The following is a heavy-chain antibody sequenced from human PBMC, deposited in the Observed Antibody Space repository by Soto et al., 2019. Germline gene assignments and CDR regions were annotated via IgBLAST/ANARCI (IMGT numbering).Heavy chain of an antibody. CDR3: ARHSASSWSYYYYMDV. V-gene: IGHV4-39*01. CDR1: GGSISSSNYY. J-gene: IGHJ6*03. CDR2: IYYSGST. D-gene: IGHD3-3*01. Sequence: PSETLSLTCTVSGGSISSSNYYWGWIRQPPGKGLDWIGSIYYSGSTYYNPSLKSRVTISVDTSKNQFSLKLSSVIAADTAVYYCARHSASSWSYYYYMDVWGKGTTVTVSS.